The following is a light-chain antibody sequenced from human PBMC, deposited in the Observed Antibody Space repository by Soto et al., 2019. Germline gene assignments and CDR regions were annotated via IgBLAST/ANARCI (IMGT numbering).Light chain of an antibody. Sequence: QSVLTQPPSVSGSPGQSVTISCTGTSSDVGSYNRVSWYQQPPGTAPKLMIYDVSNRPSGVPDRFSGSKSGNTASLTVSGLQTEDEADYYCSSNAGTNNLRVFGGGTKLTVL. CDR3: SSNAGTNNLRV. CDR1: SSDVGSYNR. V-gene: IGLV2-18*02. CDR2: DVS. J-gene: IGLJ3*02.